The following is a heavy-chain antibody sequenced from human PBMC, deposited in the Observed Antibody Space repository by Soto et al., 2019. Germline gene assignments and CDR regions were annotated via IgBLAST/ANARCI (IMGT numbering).Heavy chain of an antibody. J-gene: IGHJ4*02. Sequence: GGSLRLSCAASGFTFSTYWMHWVRQAPGKGLVWVSLINSDGSSTNYADSVKGRFAILRDNAKNTLYLQMNSLRAEDTAVYYCARDNWNSNWGQGTLVTVSS. CDR3: ARDNWNSN. CDR1: GFTFSTYW. V-gene: IGHV3-74*01. CDR2: INSDGSST. D-gene: IGHD1-20*01.